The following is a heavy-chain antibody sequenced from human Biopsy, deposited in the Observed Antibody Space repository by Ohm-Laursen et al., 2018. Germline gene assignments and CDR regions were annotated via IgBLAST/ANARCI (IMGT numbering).Heavy chain of an antibody. CDR2: ISSNGGGR. CDR3: ARLNSGTYDASDL. Sequence: SLRLSCSASGFTFRNYALHWVRQAPGKGLEHVSTISSNGGGRFYANSVKGRFTISRDNSKNTLYLQMDSLRTEDMAVYYCARLNSGTYDASDLWGQGTMVIVSS. J-gene: IGHJ3*01. V-gene: IGHV3-64*01. D-gene: IGHD1-26*01. CDR1: GFTFRNYA.